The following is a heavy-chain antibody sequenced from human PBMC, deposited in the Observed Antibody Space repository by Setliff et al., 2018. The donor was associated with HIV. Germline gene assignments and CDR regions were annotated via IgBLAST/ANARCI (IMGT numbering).Heavy chain of an antibody. J-gene: IGHJ3*01. Sequence: SETLFLTCAVSGGSISGYYWSWIRQPPGKGLEWIGEIDDSGSTNYNPSLKSRVTISVDTSKNQFSLNLNSLTPADTDVYYCARISQLQRRVNDTFDVWGQGTMVTVSS. V-gene: IGHV4-34*01. CDR2: IDDSGST. D-gene: IGHD1-1*01. CDR1: GGSISGYY. CDR3: ARISQLQRRVNDTFDV.